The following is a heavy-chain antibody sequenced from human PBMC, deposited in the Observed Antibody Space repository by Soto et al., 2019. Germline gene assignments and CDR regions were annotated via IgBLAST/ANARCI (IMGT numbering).Heavy chain of an antibody. D-gene: IGHD3-22*01. CDR1: GYSFTSYW. CDR3: ARHGSQYYYDSSGYPY. CDR2: IYPGDSDT. J-gene: IGHJ4*02. V-gene: IGHV5-51*01. Sequence: GESLKISCKGSGYSFTSYWIGWVRQMPGKGLEWMGIIYPGDSDTRYSPSFQGQVTISADKSISTAYLQWSSLKASDTAMYYCARHGSQYYYDSSGYPYWGQGTQVTVSP.